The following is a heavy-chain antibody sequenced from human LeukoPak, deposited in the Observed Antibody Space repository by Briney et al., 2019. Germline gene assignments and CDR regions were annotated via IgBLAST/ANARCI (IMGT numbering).Heavy chain of an antibody. CDR3: ARGIDSSGWCPGDY. V-gene: IGHV4-39*07. CDR1: GGSISSRTYY. CDR2: INHSGST. D-gene: IGHD6-19*01. J-gene: IGHJ4*02. Sequence: SETLSLTCTVSGGSISSRTYYWGWIRQPPGKGLEWIGEINHSGSTNYNPSLKSRVTISVDTSKNQFSLKLSSVTAADTAVYYCARGIDSSGWCPGDYWGQGTLVTVSS.